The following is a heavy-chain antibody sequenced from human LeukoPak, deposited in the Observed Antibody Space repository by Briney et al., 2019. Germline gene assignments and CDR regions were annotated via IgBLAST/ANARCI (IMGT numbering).Heavy chain of an antibody. CDR3: ARWNYYDSSGYYGLDY. D-gene: IGHD3-22*01. CDR2: ISVSAGST. V-gene: IGHV3-23*01. J-gene: IGHJ4*02. CDR1: GCTFSTYS. Sequence: GGALTLSCAASGCTFSTYSMRWVRQPPGKGLEGVSAISVSAGSTYYADSVKGRFTISRDNSKNTLYLQMNSLRAEDTAVYYCARWNYYDSSGYYGLDYWGQGTLVTVSS.